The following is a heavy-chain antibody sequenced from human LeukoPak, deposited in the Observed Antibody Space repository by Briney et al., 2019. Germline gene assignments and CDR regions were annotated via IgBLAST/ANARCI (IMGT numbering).Heavy chain of an antibody. J-gene: IGHJ4*02. CDR2: INPNSGGT. V-gene: IGHV1-2*02. Sequence: ASVKVSCKASGYIFTGYYMHWVRQAPGQGLEWKGWINPNSGGTNYAQKFQGRVTMTRDTSISTAYMELSRLRSDDTAVYYCAPAYYYDSSGYHDAFDIWGQGTLVTVSS. CDR3: APAYYYDSSGYHDAFDI. CDR1: GYIFTGYY. D-gene: IGHD3-22*01.